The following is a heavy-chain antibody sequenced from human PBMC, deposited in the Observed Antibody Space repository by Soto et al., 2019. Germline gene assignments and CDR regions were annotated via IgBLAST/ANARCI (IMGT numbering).Heavy chain of an antibody. J-gene: IGHJ4*02. Sequence: EVQLVESGGGLVQPGGSLRLSCAASGFTFSSYWMSWVRQAPGKGLEWVANIKQDGSGKYYVDSVKGRFTISRDNAKNPLYLQMNSLRAEDTAVYYCACRGYSGVDVDYWGQGTLVTVAS. CDR2: IKQDGSGK. CDR1: GFTFSSYW. CDR3: ACRGYSGVDVDY. V-gene: IGHV3-7*05. D-gene: IGHD5-12*01.